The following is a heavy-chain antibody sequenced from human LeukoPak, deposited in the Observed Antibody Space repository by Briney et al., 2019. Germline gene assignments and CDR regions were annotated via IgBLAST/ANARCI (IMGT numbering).Heavy chain of an antibody. CDR2: IYYTGGT. D-gene: IGHD3-10*01. CDR3: ARSYIFAYYYGSGSPPPPGY. Sequence: SETLSLTCTVSGGSISTYYWSWIRQPPGKGLEWIGYIYYTGGTNYNPSLKSRVTISVDTSKNQFSLKLRSVTAADTAVYYCARSYIFAYYYGSGSPPPPGYWGQGTLVTVSS. CDR1: GGSISTYY. J-gene: IGHJ4*02. V-gene: IGHV4-59*12.